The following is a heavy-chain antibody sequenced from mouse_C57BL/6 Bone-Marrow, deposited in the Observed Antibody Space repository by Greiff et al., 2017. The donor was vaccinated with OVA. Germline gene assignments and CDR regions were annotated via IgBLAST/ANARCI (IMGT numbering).Heavy chain of an antibody. D-gene: IGHD2-3*01. CDR1: GFTFSNYW. CDR3: TDNDGYYPAWFAY. CDR2: IRLKSDNYAT. J-gene: IGHJ3*01. Sequence: DVHLVESGGGLVQPGGSMKLSCVASGFTFSNYWMNWVRQSPEKGLEWVAQIRLKSDNYATHYAESVKGRFTISRDDSKSSVYLQMNNLRAEDTGIYYCTDNDGYYPAWFAYWGQGTLVTVSA. V-gene: IGHV6-3*01.